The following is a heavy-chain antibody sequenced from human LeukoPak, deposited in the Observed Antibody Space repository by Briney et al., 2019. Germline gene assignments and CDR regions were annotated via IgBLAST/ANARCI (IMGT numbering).Heavy chain of an antibody. CDR2: ISYDGSNK. J-gene: IGHJ4*02. D-gene: IGHD5-12*01. Sequence: GGSLRLSCAASGFTFSSYGMHWVRQAPGKGLEWVAVISYDGSNKYYADSVKGRFTISRDNSKNTLYLQMNSLRAEDTAVYNCAKDYYEYSGCDYWGQGTLVTVSS. CDR3: AKDYYEYSGCDY. CDR1: GFTFSSYG. V-gene: IGHV3-30*18.